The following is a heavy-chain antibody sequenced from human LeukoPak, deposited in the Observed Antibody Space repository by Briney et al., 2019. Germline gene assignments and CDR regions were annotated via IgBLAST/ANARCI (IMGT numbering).Heavy chain of an antibody. Sequence: PGGSLSLSCAASGFTFSSYSMNWVRQAPGKGLEWVSFISSSSSTIYCADSVKGRFTISRDNAKNSLYLQMNSLRAEDTAVYYCARDRGGSYSAIDYWGQGTLVTVSS. D-gene: IGHD1-26*01. CDR3: ARDRGGSYSAIDY. CDR1: GFTFSSYS. CDR2: ISSSSSTI. V-gene: IGHV3-48*04. J-gene: IGHJ4*02.